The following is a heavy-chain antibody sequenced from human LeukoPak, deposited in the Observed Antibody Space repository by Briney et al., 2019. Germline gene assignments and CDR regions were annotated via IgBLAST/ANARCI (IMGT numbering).Heavy chain of an antibody. J-gene: IGHJ4*02. D-gene: IGHD4-11*01. V-gene: IGHV4-34*01. Sequence: SETLSLTCSVFGGSFSEYYWSWIRQPPGKGLEWIGEINHSGSTNYNPSLKSRVTISVDTSKNQISLKLSSVTAADTAVYYCARGPTVWGEWGQGTLVTVSS. CDR3: ARGPTVWGE. CDR1: GGSFSEYY. CDR2: INHSGST.